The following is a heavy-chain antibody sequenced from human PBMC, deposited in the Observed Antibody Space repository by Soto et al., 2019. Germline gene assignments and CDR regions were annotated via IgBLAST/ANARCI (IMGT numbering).Heavy chain of an antibody. V-gene: IGHV3-21*01. D-gene: IGHD2-8*01. CDR3: ARGFRNGFNV. J-gene: IGHJ6*02. Sequence: DSVKGRFTISRDNAKSAVYLQMNSLRAEDTAVYYCARGFRNGFNVWSQGTTVSVSS.